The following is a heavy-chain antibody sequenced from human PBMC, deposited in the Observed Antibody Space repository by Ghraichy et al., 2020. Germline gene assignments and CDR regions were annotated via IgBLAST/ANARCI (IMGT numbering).Heavy chain of an antibody. Sequence: GGSLRLSCAASGFNFSSYAMSWVRQAPGKGLEWVSIISGSAIRTYYADSVKGRLTVSRDNSKNTLYLRMSSLRAGDTAVYFCAKHAHSSTSYGFDYWGQGTLVTVSS. CDR3: AKHAHSSTSYGFDY. CDR2: ISGSAIRT. V-gene: IGHV3-23*01. D-gene: IGHD6-13*01. J-gene: IGHJ4*02. CDR1: GFNFSSYA.